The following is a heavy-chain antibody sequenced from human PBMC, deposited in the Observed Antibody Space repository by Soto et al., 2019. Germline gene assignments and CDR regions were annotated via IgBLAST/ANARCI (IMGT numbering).Heavy chain of an antibody. D-gene: IGHD2-2*01. J-gene: IGHJ6*02. CDR2: IYYSGST. V-gene: IGHV4-39*01. CDR1: RASINISSSY. CDR3: ARHPGYCSGSNCYGYYTMDV. Sequence: SETLSLTCPFSRASINISSSYWAWIRQPPRKGLEWIGSIYYSGSTYYNPSLKSRVTISVDTSKNQFSLELSSVTAADTAVYSCARHPGYCSGSNCYGYYTMDVWGQGTTVS.